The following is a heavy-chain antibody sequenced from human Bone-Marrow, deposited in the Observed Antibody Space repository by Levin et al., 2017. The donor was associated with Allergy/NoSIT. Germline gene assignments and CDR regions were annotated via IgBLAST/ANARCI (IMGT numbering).Heavy chain of an antibody. CDR1: GGSVSSGSYY. Sequence: PSETLSLTCTVSGGSVSSGSYYWSWIRQPPGKGLEWIGYIYYSGSTNYNPSLKSRVTISVDTSKNQFSLKLSSVTAADTAVYYCARDCSSTSCYTVGMDVWGQGTTVTVSS. D-gene: IGHD2-2*02. J-gene: IGHJ6*02. CDR3: ARDCSSTSCYTVGMDV. V-gene: IGHV4-61*01. CDR2: IYYSGST.